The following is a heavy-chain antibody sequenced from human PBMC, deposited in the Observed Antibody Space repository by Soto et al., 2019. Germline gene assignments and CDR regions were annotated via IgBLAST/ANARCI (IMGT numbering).Heavy chain of an antibody. CDR2: IFFTGST. Sequence: PSETLSLTCTVSGGSVSTGNYNWSWVRQTPGKVLEWIGNIFFTGSTHYNPSLTSRVTISVXXXXXXXXXXXXSVTAADTAVYYCARDGHGMDVWGQGTTVTVSS. V-gene: IGHV4-61*01. CDR3: ARDGHGMDV. J-gene: IGHJ6*02. CDR1: GGSVSTGNYN.